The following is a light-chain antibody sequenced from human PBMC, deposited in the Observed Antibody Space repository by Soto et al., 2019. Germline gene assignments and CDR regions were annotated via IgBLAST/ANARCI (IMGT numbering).Light chain of an antibody. CDR2: DAS. CDR1: QGISSW. V-gene: IGKV1-5*01. Sequence: DIQMTHSPSTLSASVGDRVTITFRASQGISSWLAWYQQKPGKAPKLLIYDASSLESGVPSRFSGSGSGTEFTLTISSLQPDDFATYYCQQYNSYAWTFGQGTKVDI. J-gene: IGKJ1*01. CDR3: QQYNSYAWT.